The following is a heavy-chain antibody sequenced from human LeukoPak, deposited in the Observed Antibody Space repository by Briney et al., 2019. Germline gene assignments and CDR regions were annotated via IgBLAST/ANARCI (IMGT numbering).Heavy chain of an antibody. CDR1: GGSFSGYY. J-gene: IGHJ6*03. D-gene: IGHD3-10*01. Sequence: SETLSLTCAVYGGSFSGYYWSWIRQPPGKGLEWIGEINHSGSTNYNPSLKSRVIISVDTSKNQFSLKLSSVTAADTAVYYCARGLTMVRGVIIKSGYYMDVWGKGTTVTVSS. CDR2: INHSGST. CDR3: ARGLTMVRGVIIKSGYYMDV. V-gene: IGHV4-34*01.